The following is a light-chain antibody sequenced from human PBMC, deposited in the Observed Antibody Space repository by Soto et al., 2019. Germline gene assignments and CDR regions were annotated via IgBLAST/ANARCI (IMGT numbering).Light chain of an antibody. V-gene: IGKV1-5*01. CDR3: QRYNDYSRT. CDR2: DAS. Sequence: DIQKTQSPSTLSAYERDRVTITCRASQSINSWLAWYQQKPGKAPKLLIYDASTLEGGVPSRFSGSGSGTEFTLTITSLQPDDFATYYCQRYNDYSRTFGQGTKVDIK. J-gene: IGKJ1*01. CDR1: QSINSW.